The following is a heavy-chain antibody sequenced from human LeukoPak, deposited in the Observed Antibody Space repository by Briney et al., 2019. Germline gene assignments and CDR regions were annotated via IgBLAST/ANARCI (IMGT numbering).Heavy chain of an antibody. CDR2: IHHTGST. V-gene: IGHV4-30-4*01. CDR1: GGSISSGDFY. CDR3: ARGGTLLKYWYFDL. J-gene: IGHJ2*01. Sequence: SETLSLICAVSGGSISSGDFYWRWLRQPPGKGLEWIGYIHHTGSTYYNPSLKSRVTISVDTSNNQFSLKVTSVTAADTAVYYCARGGTLLKYWYFDLWGRGTLVTVSS.